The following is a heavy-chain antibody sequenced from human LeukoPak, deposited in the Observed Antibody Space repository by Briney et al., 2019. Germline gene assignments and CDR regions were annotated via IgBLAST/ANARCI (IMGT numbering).Heavy chain of an antibody. D-gene: IGHD6-13*01. CDR1: GFTFSSYG. CDR2: INTGSDSI. J-gene: IGHJ3*02. Sequence: GGSLRLACPASGFTFSSYGMNWVRQAPGKGLEWVSYINTGSDSIYYADSVKGRFTISRDNSKNTLYLQMNSLRAEDTAVYYCAKDEGSSWLALGDAFDIWGQGTMVTVSS. V-gene: IGHV3-48*01. CDR3: AKDEGSSWLALGDAFDI.